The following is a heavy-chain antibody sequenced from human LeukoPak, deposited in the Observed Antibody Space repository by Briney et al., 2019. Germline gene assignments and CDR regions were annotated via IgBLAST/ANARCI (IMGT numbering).Heavy chain of an antibody. Sequence: GGSLRLSCAASGFTFSTYGMHWVRQAPGKGLEWVAIIWHDGTNKYYADSVRGRFTISRDESNNTLSLQMNSLRVEDTAVYYGARGSGNSIEGIWGQGTLVTVSS. J-gene: IGHJ4*02. CDR2: IWHDGTNK. CDR1: GFTFSTYG. D-gene: IGHD5-18*01. V-gene: IGHV3-33*01. CDR3: ARGSGNSIEGI.